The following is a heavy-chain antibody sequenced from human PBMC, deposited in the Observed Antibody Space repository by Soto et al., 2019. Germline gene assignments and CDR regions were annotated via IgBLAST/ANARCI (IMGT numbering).Heavy chain of an antibody. CDR1: GGSFSGYY. J-gene: IGHJ5*02. D-gene: IGHD3-3*01. Sequence: SETLSLTCAVYGGSFSGYYWSWIRQPPGKGLEWIGEINHSGSTNYNPSLKSRVTISVDTSKNQFSLKLSSVTAADTAVYYCARGPPLRGIRFLTRWWFDPWGQGTLVTVSS. CDR2: INHSGST. V-gene: IGHV4-34*01. CDR3: ARGPPLRGIRFLTRWWFDP.